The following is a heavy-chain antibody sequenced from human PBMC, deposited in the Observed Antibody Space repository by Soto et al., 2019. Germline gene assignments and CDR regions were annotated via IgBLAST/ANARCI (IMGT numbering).Heavy chain of an antibody. CDR3: ARGTKSLIVVVPAALIDY. V-gene: IGHV4-34*01. Sequence: SETLSLTCTVSGGSISSYYWSWIRQPPGKGLEWIGEINHSGSTNYNPSLKSRVTISVDTSKNQFSLKLSSVTAADTAVYYCARGTKSLIVVVPAALIDYWGQGTLVTVSS. CDR1: GGSISSYY. D-gene: IGHD2-2*01. CDR2: INHSGST. J-gene: IGHJ4*02.